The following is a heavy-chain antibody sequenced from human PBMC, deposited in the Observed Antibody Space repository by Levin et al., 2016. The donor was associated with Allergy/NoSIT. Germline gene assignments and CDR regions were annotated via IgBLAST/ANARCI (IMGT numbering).Heavy chain of an antibody. CDR2: IYYSGST. J-gene: IGHJ6*02. Sequence: ETLSLTCTVSGGSISSYYWSWIRQPPGKGLEWIGYIYYSGSTNYNPSLKSRVTISVDTSKNQFSLKLSSVTAADTAVYYCARGWSHYYYYGMDVWGQGTTVTVSS. D-gene: IGHD2-15*01. V-gene: IGHV4-59*01. CDR1: GGSISSYY. CDR3: ARGWSHYYYYGMDV.